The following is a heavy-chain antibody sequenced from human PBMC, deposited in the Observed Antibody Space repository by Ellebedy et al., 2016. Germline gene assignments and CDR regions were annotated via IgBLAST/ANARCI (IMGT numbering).Heavy chain of an antibody. CDR2: INPNSGGT. CDR1: GYTFTGYY. Sequence: ASVKVSCXASGYTFTGYYMHWVRQAPGQGLEWMGWINPNSGGTNYAQKFQGRVTMTRDTSISTAYMELSRLRSDDTAVYYCARGVVVPAASAPDYWGQGTLVTVSS. D-gene: IGHD2-2*01. V-gene: IGHV1-2*02. CDR3: ARGVVVPAASAPDY. J-gene: IGHJ4*02.